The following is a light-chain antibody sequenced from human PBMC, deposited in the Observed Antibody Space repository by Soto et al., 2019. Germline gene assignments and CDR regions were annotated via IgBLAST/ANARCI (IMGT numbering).Light chain of an antibody. CDR1: QSVSTY. J-gene: IGKJ1*01. CDR3: QQYNSYSWT. CDR2: DAS. V-gene: IGKV3-11*01. Sequence: EIVLTQSPATLSLSPGERATLSCRASQSVSTYLAWYQQRPGQAPRLLIYDASYRATDIPPRFSGSGSGTDFTLTISSLQPDDFATYYCQQYNSYSWTFGQGTKVDIK.